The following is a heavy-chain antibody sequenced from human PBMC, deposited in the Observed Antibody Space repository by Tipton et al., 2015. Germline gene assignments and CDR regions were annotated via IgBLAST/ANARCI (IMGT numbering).Heavy chain of an antibody. CDR1: GGSISSSSYN. V-gene: IGHV4-39*07. CDR2: MYYSGST. J-gene: IGHJ6*02. D-gene: IGHD3-10*01. CDR3: ARKKRWDYYGSGSYLGPYYYYYGMDV. Sequence: TLSLTCTVSGGSISSSSYNWGWIRQPPGKGLEWIGSMYYSGSTFYNPSLMSRVTISVDTSKNQFSLKLSSVTAADTAVYYCARKKRWDYYGSGSYLGPYYYYYGMDVWGQGTTVTVSS.